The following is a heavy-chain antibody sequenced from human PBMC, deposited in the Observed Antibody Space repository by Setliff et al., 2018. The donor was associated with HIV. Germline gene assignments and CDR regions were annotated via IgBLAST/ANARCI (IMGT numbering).Heavy chain of an antibody. CDR1: GFTFSNYE. CDR2: ITGSGDTI. Sequence: PGGSLRLSCAASGFTFSNYEMLWVRQAPGKGPEWVSYITGSGDTIYYADSVKGRFTISRDNSKNTLYLQMNSLRAEDTAVYYCAKDPRAAVATICDYWGQGTLVTVSS. CDR3: AKDPRAAVATICDY. V-gene: IGHV3-48*03. J-gene: IGHJ4*02. D-gene: IGHD5-12*01.